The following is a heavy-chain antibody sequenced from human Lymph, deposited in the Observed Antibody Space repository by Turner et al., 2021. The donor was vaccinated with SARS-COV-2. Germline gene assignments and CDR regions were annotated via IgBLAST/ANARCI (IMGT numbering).Heavy chain of an antibody. D-gene: IGHD4-17*01. V-gene: IGHV3-53*01. CDR2: IYSGGST. CDR3: ARVLPYGDYFDY. Sequence: EVQLLESGGGLIQPGGSLRLSCAASGFSVSSNYMTWVRQAPGKGLEWVSLIYSGGSTYYADSVKGRFTISRDNSKNTLYLQMNSLRADDTAVYYCARVLPYGDYFDYWGQGTLVTVSS. J-gene: IGHJ4*02. CDR1: GFSVSSNY.